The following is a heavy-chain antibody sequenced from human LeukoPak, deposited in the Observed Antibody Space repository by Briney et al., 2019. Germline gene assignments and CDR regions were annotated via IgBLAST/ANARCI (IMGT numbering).Heavy chain of an antibody. J-gene: IGHJ5*02. CDR3: ARYIAARQGNNWFDP. Sequence: QTGGSLRLSCAASGFILSTYSMHWVRQAPGKGLEWVALISYDGTNKYFADSVKGRFTISRDNSKNTLFLQMNSLRPEDTAVYYCARYIAARQGNNWFDPWGQGTLVTVSS. V-gene: IGHV3-30-3*01. CDR1: GFILSTYS. CDR2: ISYDGTNK. D-gene: IGHD6-6*01.